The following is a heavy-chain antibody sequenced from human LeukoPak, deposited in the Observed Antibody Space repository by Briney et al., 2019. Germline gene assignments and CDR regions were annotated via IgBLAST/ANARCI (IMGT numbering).Heavy chain of an antibody. D-gene: IGHD5-18*01. J-gene: IGHJ4*02. V-gene: IGHV3-15*01. CDR3: TTVRQLWPQFDY. Sequence: PGGSLRLSCAASGFTFSNAWMSWVRQAPGKGLEWVGRIRSKTDGGTTDYAAPVKGRFTISRDDSKDMLYLQMNSLKTEDTAVYYCTTVRQLWPQFDYWGQGTLVTVSS. CDR1: GFTFSNAW. CDR2: IRSKTDGGTT.